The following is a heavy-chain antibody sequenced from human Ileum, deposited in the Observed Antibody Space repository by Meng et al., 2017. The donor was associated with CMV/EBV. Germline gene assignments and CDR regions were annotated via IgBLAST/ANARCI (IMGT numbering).Heavy chain of an antibody. V-gene: IGHV3-23*01. Sequence: GGSLRLSCAASGFTFSSYAMSWVRQAPGKGLEWVSTISTGGVGTYYADSVKGRFTFSRDNSKSTLYLQMISLRAEDTAVDYCERGLQEVYKSADYWGQGTPVTVSS. CDR2: ISTGGVGT. CDR1: GFTFSSYA. J-gene: IGHJ4*02. CDR3: ERGLQEVYKSADY. D-gene: IGHD1-1*01.